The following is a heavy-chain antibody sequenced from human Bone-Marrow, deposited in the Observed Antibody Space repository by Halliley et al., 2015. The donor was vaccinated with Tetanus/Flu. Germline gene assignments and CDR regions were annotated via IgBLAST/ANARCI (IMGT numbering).Heavy chain of an antibody. CDR1: GGSVSSGNYY. J-gene: IGHJ4*02. Sequence: TLSLTCTVSGGSVSSGNYYWGWIRQPPGKGLEWIGSIYTSGSAYYNPSLKSRVTISIDTSKNQFSLKLTSVTAADTAVYFAHSYTSGCSQGAAGYWGQGALATVSS. CDR3: HSYTSGCSQGAAGY. CDR2: IYTSGSA. D-gene: IGHD6-19*01. V-gene: IGHV4-39*01.